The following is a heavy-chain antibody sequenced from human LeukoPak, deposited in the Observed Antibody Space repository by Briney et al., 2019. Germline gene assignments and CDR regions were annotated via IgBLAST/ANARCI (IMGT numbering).Heavy chain of an antibody. CDR2: IKEDGSEK. CDR3: ASGRQLGY. Sequence: GGSLSLSCAASGFTFSNYWMSWVRQAPGKGLEWVANIKEDGSEKYYVDSVKGRFTISRDNARNSLYLQMNSLRAEDTAVYYCASGRQLGYWGGGTLATVPS. CDR1: GFTFSNYW. D-gene: IGHD6-13*01. J-gene: IGHJ4*02. V-gene: IGHV3-7*01.